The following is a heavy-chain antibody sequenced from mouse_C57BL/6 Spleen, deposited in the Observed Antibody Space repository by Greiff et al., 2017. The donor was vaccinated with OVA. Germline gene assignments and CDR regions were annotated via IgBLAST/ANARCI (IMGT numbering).Heavy chain of an antibody. V-gene: IGHV1-64*01. D-gene: IGHD1-1*01. Sequence: QVQLQQPGAELVKPGASVKLSCKASGYTFTSYWMHWVKQRPGQGLEWIGMIHPNSGSTNYNEKFKSKATLTVDKSSSTAYMQLSSLTSEDSAVYYCAREGLLLRSPWDYWGQGTSVTVSS. CDR1: GYTFTSYW. CDR3: AREGLLLRSPWDY. CDR2: IHPNSGST. J-gene: IGHJ4*01.